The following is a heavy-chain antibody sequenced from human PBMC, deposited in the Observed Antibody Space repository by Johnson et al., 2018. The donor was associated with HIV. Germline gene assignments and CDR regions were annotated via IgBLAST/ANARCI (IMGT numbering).Heavy chain of an antibody. D-gene: IGHD6-6*01. V-gene: IGHV3-66*01. CDR1: GFTVSSNY. Sequence: VQLVESGGGLVQPGGSLRLSCAASGFTVSSNYMTWVRQAPGKRLEWVSVIYSGGTTYNADSVKGRFTISRDNSKNSLYLQMGSLRAEDMAVYYCAREGRGSSSGAFDIWGQGTMVTVSS. J-gene: IGHJ3*02. CDR2: IYSGGTT. CDR3: AREGRGSSSGAFDI.